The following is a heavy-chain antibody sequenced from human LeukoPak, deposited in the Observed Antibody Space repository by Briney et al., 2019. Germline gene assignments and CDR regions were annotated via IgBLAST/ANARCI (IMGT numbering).Heavy chain of an antibody. J-gene: IGHJ6*02. CDR3: ASSNGGYEDYYYYYGMDV. Sequence: GASVKVSCKASGYTFTSYGISWVRQATGQGLEWMGWISAYNGNTNYAQKFQGRVTMTRDTSTSTVYMELSSLRSEDTAVYYCASSNGGYEDYYYYYGMDVWGQGTTVTVTS. CDR1: GYTFTSYG. CDR2: ISAYNGNT. V-gene: IGHV1-18*01. D-gene: IGHD4-17*01.